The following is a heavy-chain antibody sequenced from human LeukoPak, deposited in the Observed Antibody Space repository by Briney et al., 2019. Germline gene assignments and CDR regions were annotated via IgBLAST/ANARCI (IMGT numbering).Heavy chain of an antibody. CDR3: ARRSNNYDILTGRNLDYGMDV. V-gene: IGHV4-30-2*03. D-gene: IGHD3-9*01. CDR1: GGSISSGDYY. J-gene: IGHJ6*02. Sequence: PSQTLSLTCTVSGGSISSGDYYWSWIRQPPGKGLEWIGSIYYSGSTYYNPSLKSRVTISVDTSKNQFSLRLSSVTAADTAVYYCARRSNNYDILTGRNLDYGMDVWGQGTTVTVSS. CDR2: IYYSGST.